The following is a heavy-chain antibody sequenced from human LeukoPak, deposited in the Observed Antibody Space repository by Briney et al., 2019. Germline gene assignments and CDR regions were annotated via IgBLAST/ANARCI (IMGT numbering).Heavy chain of an antibody. V-gene: IGHV3-23*01. J-gene: IGHJ5*02. CDR3: ARDRVLRYFDWLSSPFDP. D-gene: IGHD3-9*01. CDR1: GFTFSSYA. CDR2: VSGSRGTT. Sequence: PGGSLRLSCAASGFTFSSYAMSWVRQAPGKGLEWVSAVSGSRGTTYYADSVKGRFTISRDNSKNTLYLQMNSLRAEDTAVYYCARDRVLRYFDWLSSPFDPWGQGTLVTVSS.